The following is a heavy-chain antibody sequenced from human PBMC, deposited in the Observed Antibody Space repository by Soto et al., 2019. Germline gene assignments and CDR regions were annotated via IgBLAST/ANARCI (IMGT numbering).Heavy chain of an antibody. CDR2: SKNKANSYTT. Sequence: VQLVASGGGLVQPGGSLRLSCAASGFIFSDHYMDWVRQAPGKGLEWLGRSKNKANSYTTDYAASVKGRFTVSRDDSKNSIYLQMNSLKTEDTAVYYCTSAVSATRASGLDVWGQGTTVTVSS. CDR1: GFIFSDHY. J-gene: IGHJ6*02. D-gene: IGHD5-12*01. V-gene: IGHV3-72*01. CDR3: TSAVSATRASGLDV.